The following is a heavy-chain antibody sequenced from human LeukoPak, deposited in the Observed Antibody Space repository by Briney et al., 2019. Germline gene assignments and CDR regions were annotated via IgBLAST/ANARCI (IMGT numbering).Heavy chain of an antibody. CDR3: ARDYGSRLVHDHSAYLR. CDR1: GYTFTNFR. J-gene: IGHJ4*02. D-gene: IGHD3-22*01. Sequence: WASVKVSCKTSGYTFTNFRIHWVRQAPGQGLEWMGWVSAHNGDTDYAPKLQGRVTLTTDTSTSTVYMELRSLRSDDTALYFCARDYGSRLVHDHSAYLRWGQGTLLTVSS. V-gene: IGHV1-18*01. CDR2: VSAHNGDT.